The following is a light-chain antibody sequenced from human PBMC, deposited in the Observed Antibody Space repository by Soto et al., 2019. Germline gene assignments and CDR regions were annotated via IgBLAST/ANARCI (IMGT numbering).Light chain of an antibody. J-gene: IGLJ1*01. Sequence: ALTQPASVSGSPGQSVTISCTGASSDVGAYEHVSWYQQHPGRAPKLILYDVNNRPSGVSNHFSGSKSGNTASLVISGLQANDEADYYCSSYSTTNILVFGSGTKVTVL. CDR1: SSDVGAYEH. CDR3: SSYSTTNILV. V-gene: IGLV2-14*03. CDR2: DVN.